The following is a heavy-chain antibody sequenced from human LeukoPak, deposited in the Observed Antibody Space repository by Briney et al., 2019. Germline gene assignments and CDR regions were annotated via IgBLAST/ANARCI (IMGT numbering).Heavy chain of an antibody. CDR2: IIPIFGTA. D-gene: IGHD3-22*01. J-gene: IGHJ4*02. Sequence: SVKVSCKASGGTFSGYAISWVRQAPGQGLEWMGGIIPIFGTANYAQKFQGRVTITADESTSTAYMELSSLRSEDTAVYYCASNYDSSGYYRWWGQGTLVTVSS. CDR1: GGTFSGYA. V-gene: IGHV1-69*13. CDR3: ASNYDSSGYYRW.